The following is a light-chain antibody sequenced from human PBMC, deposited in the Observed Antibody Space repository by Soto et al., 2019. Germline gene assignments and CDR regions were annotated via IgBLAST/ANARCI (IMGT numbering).Light chain of an antibody. Sequence: DIQMTQSPSSLSASVGDRVTIPCRASQSIRSSLNWYQQKPGKAPKLLIYAASSLQSGVPSRFSGSGSGTDFTLTISSLQPEDFATYYCQQSYSTPPVTFGGGTRWIS. CDR1: QSIRSS. V-gene: IGKV1-39*01. CDR3: QQSYSTPPVT. J-gene: IGKJ4*01. CDR2: AAS.